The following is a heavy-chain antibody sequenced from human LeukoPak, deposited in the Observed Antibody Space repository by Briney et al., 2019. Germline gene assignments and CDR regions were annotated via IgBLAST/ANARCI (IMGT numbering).Heavy chain of an antibody. CDR2: IYYTGIT. D-gene: IGHD4-23*01. Sequence: PSETLSLTCSVSGGSISSSSDNWGWIRQPPGKGLEWIGSIYYTGITYYNPSLMSRVTMSVDTSKNQFSLRLTSVTAADTAMCYCARQGRATVVMYMDDWGKGTTVTVSS. CDR3: ARQGRATVVMYMDD. CDR1: GGSISSSSDN. V-gene: IGHV4-39*01. J-gene: IGHJ6*03.